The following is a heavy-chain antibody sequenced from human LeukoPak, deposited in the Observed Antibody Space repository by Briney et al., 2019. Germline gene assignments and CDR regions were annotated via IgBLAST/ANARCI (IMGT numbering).Heavy chain of an antibody. CDR3: ARQTGSGLFILP. J-gene: IGHJ4*02. D-gene: IGHD3/OR15-3a*01. CDR1: GGSFSGYY. CDR2: INHSGST. V-gene: IGHV4-34*01. Sequence: SETLSLTCAVYGGSFSGYYWSWIRQPPGKGLEWIGEINHSGSTNYNPSLKSQVSISIDTSKNQFSLKLTSVTAADTAVYYCARQTGSGLFILPGGQGTLVTVSS.